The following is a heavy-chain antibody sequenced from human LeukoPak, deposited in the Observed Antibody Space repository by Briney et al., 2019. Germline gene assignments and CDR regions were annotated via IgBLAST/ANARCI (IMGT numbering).Heavy chain of an antibody. V-gene: IGHV3-15*01. D-gene: IGHD6-13*01. Sequence: GGSLRLSCAASGFTITNAWMSWVGQAPGKGLEWVGRIKSETDGGTAEYATPVKGRFTISRDASKNTLYLQMNSLKPEDTAVYYCTTYSSRWYFFGCWGQGTLVTVSS. CDR3: TTYSSRWYFFGC. CDR2: IKSETDGGTA. J-gene: IGHJ4*02. CDR1: GFTITNAW.